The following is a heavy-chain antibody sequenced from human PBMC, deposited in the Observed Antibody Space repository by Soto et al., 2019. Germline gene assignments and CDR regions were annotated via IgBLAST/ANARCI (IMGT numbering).Heavy chain of an antibody. J-gene: IGHJ6*02. V-gene: IGHV3-30*18. D-gene: IGHD6-19*01. CDR3: AKDRQWLVHVYYGMDV. CDR1: GFTFSSYG. CDR2: ISYDGSNK. Sequence: QVQLVESGGGVVQPGRSLRLSCAASGFTFSSYGMHWVRQAPGKGLEWVAVISYDGSNKYYADSVKGRFTISRDNSKNXLYLQMNSLRAEDTAVYYCAKDRQWLVHVYYGMDVWGQGTTVTVSS.